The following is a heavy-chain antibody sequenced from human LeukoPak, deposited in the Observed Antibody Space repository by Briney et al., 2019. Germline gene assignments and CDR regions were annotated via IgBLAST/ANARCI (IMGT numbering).Heavy chain of an antibody. D-gene: IGHD5-12*01. CDR2: IWYDGSNK. CDR1: GFTFGSYG. J-gene: IGHJ4*02. Sequence: GRSLRLSCAASGFTFGSYGMHWVRQAPGKGLEWVAVIWYDGSNKYYADSVKGRFTISRDNSKNTLYLQMNSLRAEDTAVYYCARDRYGGYRAFDYWGQGTLVTVSS. V-gene: IGHV3-33*01. CDR3: ARDRYGGYRAFDY.